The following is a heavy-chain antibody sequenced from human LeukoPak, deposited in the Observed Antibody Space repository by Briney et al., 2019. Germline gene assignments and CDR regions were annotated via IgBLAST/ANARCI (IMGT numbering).Heavy chain of an antibody. CDR3: AKGRVVPVDY. D-gene: IGHD2-2*01. Sequence: GGSLRLSCAASGFTFSSYGMHWVRQAPGKGLEWVAVISYDGSNKYYADSVKGRFTISRDNSKNTLYLQMNSLRAEDTAVYYCAKGRVVPVDYWGQGTLVTVSS. CDR1: GFTFSSYG. V-gene: IGHV3-30*18. CDR2: ISYDGSNK. J-gene: IGHJ4*02.